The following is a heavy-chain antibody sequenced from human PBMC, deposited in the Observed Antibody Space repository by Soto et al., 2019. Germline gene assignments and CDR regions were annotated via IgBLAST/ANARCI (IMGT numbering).Heavy chain of an antibody. V-gene: IGHV4-59*08. Sequence: SETLSLTCTVSGGSISSYYWSWIRQPPGKGLEWIGYIYYSGSTNYNPSLKSRVTISVDTSKNQFSLKLSSVTAADTAVYYCARTEPSSSWYYYYWGQGTLVTVSS. D-gene: IGHD6-13*01. CDR3: ARTEPSSSWYYYY. J-gene: IGHJ4*02. CDR1: GGSISSYY. CDR2: IYYSGST.